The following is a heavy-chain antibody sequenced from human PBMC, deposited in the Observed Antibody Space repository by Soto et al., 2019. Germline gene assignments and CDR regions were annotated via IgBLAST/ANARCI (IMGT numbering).Heavy chain of an antibody. Sequence: SETLSLTCTVSGGSISSYYWSWIRQPPGKGLEWIGYIYYSGSTNYNPSLKSRVTISVDTSKNQFSLKLCSVTAADTTVYYCARDLRIRGYYYDSSGYPAPAFDIWGQGTMVTVSS. J-gene: IGHJ3*02. CDR2: IYYSGST. CDR1: GGSISSYY. D-gene: IGHD3-22*01. V-gene: IGHV4-59*01. CDR3: ARDLRIRGYYYDSSGYPAPAFDI.